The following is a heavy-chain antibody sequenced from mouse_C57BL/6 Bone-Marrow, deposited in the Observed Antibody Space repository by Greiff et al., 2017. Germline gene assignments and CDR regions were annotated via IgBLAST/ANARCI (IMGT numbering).Heavy chain of an antibody. CDR3: TNYYGCSCAWFAY. J-gene: IGHJ3*01. V-gene: IGHV1-15*01. D-gene: IGHD1-1*01. Sequence: QVQLQQSGAELVRPGASVTLSCKASGYTFTDYEMHWVKQTPVNGLEWIGAIDPETGGTAYNQKFKGKAILTADQSSSTAYMELRSLTSEDSAVYYWTNYYGCSCAWFAYWGQGTRVTGAA. CDR2: IDPETGGT. CDR1: GYTFTDYE.